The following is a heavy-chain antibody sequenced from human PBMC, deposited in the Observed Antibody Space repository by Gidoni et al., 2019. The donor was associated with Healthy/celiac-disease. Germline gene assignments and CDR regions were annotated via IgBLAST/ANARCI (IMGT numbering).Heavy chain of an antibody. CDR3: AKLGNSGSYFNDYYYYGMDV. CDR2: ISWNSGSI. V-gene: IGHV3-9*01. D-gene: IGHD1-26*01. J-gene: IGHJ6*02. Sequence: EVQLVESGGGLVQPGRSLRLSCAASGFTFDDYAMHWVRQAPGKGLEWVSGISWNSGSIGYADSVKGRFTISRDNAKNSLYLQMNSLRAEDTALYYCAKLGNSGSYFNDYYYYGMDVWGQGTTVTVSS. CDR1: GFTFDDYA.